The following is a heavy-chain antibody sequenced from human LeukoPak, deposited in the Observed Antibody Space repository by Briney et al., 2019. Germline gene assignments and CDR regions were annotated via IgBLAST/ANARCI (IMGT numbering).Heavy chain of an antibody. Sequence: SETLSLTCTVSGGSISSSSCYWGWIRQPPGRGLEWIGSIYYSGSTYYNPSLKSRVTISVDTSKNQFSLKLSSVTAADTAVYYCARVVITLDNWFDPWGQGTLVTVSS. D-gene: IGHD3-22*01. J-gene: IGHJ5*02. V-gene: IGHV4-39*07. CDR3: ARVVITLDNWFDP. CDR1: GGSISSSSCY. CDR2: IYYSGST.